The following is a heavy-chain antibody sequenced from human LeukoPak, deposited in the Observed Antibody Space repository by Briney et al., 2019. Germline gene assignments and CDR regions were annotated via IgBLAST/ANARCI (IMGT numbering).Heavy chain of an antibody. CDR3: AKDGRTIAATYYYYYMDV. CDR1: GFTFRNSG. J-gene: IGHJ6*03. V-gene: IGHV3-30*02. Sequence: GRSLRLSCAASGFTFRNSGMHWFRKAPGKGLEWVAFLRDDGSNKYYGDSVKGRFTISRDNSKNTLYLQMSSLRAEDTAVYYCAKDGRTIAATYYYYYMDVWGKGTTVTVSS. D-gene: IGHD6-13*01. CDR2: LRDDGSNK.